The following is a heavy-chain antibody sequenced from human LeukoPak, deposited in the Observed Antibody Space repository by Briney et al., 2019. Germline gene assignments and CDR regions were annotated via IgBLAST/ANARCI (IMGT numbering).Heavy chain of an antibody. CDR1: GYTFTSYY. V-gene: IGHV1-8*03. CDR2: MNPNSGNT. CDR3: ARGQYSGSDY. Sequence: ASVKVSCKASGYTFTSYYMHWVRQAPGQGLEWMGWMNPNSGNTGYAQKFQGRVTITRNTSISTAYMELSSLRSEDTAVYYCARGQYSGSDYWGQGTLVTVSS. D-gene: IGHD1-26*01. J-gene: IGHJ4*02.